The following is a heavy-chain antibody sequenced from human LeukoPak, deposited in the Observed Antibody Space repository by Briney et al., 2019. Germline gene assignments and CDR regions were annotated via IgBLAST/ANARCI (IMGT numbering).Heavy chain of an antibody. CDR2: IRYDGSNK. CDR3: AKDKLLWFGESSYYFDY. D-gene: IGHD3-10*01. Sequence: PGGSLRLSCAASGFTFTNAWMNWVRQAPGKGLEWVAFIRYDGSNKYYADSVKGRFTISRDNSKNTLYLQMNSLRAEDTAVYYCAKDKLLWFGESSYYFDYWGQGTLVTVSS. V-gene: IGHV3-30*02. CDR1: GFTFTNAW. J-gene: IGHJ4*02.